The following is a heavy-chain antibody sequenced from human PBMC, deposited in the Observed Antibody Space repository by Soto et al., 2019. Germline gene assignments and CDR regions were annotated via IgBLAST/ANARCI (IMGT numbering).Heavy chain of an antibody. D-gene: IGHD6-19*01. J-gene: IGHJ4*02. V-gene: IGHV3-74*01. Sequence: GGPLRLSCAASGFTFSSYWMHWVRQAPGKGLVWVSRINSDGSSTSYADSVKGRFTISRDNAKNTLYLQMNSLRAEDTAVYYCARDIQQWLAPGFDYWGQGTLVTVSS. CDR3: ARDIQQWLAPGFDY. CDR1: GFTFSSYW. CDR2: INSDGSST.